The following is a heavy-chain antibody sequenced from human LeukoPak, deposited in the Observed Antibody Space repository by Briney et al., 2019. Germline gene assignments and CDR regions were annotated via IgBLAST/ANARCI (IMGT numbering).Heavy chain of an antibody. CDR1: GVSIDRSNW. D-gene: IGHD1-26*01. CDR2: IYYSGST. Sequence: SETLSLTCAVSGVSIDRSNWWSWVRQPPGKGLEWIGYIYYSGSTNYNPSLKSRVTISVDTSKNQFSLKLSSVTAADTAVYYCARGYIHSGSYFDYWGQGTLVTVSS. CDR3: ARGYIHSGSYFDY. V-gene: IGHV4-4*02. J-gene: IGHJ4*02.